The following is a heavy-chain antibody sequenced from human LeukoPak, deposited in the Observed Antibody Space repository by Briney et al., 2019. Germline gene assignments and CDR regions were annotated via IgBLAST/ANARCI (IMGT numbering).Heavy chain of an antibody. CDR2: IIGGCDRT. CDR1: GFTFSSYA. J-gene: IGHJ4*02. CDR3: AKDVRGVIMSGGYYFDY. Sequence: PARSLRLSWAASGFTFSSYAMSWVRQAPGEGLEWVSGIIGGCDRTYYADSAKGRFTSARSTSKKTVHLQMNSLSAEDTAVYYCAKDVRGVIMSGGYYFDYWGQGTLVTVSS. V-gene: IGHV3-23*01. D-gene: IGHD3-10*01.